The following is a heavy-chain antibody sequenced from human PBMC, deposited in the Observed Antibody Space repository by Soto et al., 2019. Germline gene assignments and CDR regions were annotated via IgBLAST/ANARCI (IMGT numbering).Heavy chain of an antibody. CDR3: ARGLGSSSSNWFDP. J-gene: IGHJ5*02. CDR2: INHSGST. Sequence: QVQLQQWGAGLLKPSETLSLTCAVYGGSFSGYYWSWIRQPPGKGLEWIGEINHSGSTNYNPSLMSRVTISVDTSKNQFSLKLSSVTAADTAVYYCARGLGSSSSNWFDPWGQGTLVTVSS. D-gene: IGHD6-13*01. CDR1: GGSFSGYY. V-gene: IGHV4-34*01.